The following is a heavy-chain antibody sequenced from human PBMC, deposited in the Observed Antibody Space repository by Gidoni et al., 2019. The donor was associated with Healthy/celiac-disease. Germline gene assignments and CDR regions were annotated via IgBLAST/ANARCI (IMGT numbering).Heavy chain of an antibody. D-gene: IGHD3-10*01. CDR2: ISSSGSTI. CDR1: GFTFSRYE. J-gene: IGHJ4*02. Sequence: EVQLVESGGGVVQPGGSLRLSCAASGFTFSRYEMTWVRQAPGKELEWVSYISSSGSTIYYADSVKGRFTISRDNAKNSLYLQLNRLIAEDTAVYYCASEPKKLLWFGELLMGFDYWGQGTLVTVSS. CDR3: ASEPKKLLWFGELLMGFDY. V-gene: IGHV3-48*03.